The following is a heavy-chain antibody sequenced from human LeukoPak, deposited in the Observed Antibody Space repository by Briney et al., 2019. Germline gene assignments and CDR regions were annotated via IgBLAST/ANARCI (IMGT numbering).Heavy chain of an antibody. D-gene: IGHD1-1*01. V-gene: IGHV3-48*01. CDR3: ARAINWADAFDI. CDR1: GFTFSSYS. Sequence: GGSLRLSCAASGFTFSSYSMNWVRQAPGKGLEWVSYISSSSSTIYYADSVEGRFTISRDNAKNSLYLQMNSLRAEDTAVYYCARAINWADAFDIWGQGTMVTVSS. J-gene: IGHJ3*02. CDR2: ISSSSSTI.